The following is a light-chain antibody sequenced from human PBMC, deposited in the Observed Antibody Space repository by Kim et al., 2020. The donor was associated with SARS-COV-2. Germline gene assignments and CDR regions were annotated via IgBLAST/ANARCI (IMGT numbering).Light chain of an antibody. V-gene: IGLV2-14*03. CDR1: SSDVGGYNY. Sequence: QSITISCTGTSSDVGGYNYVSWYQQHPGKAPKLMIYDVSNRPSGVSNRFSGSKSGNTASLTISGLQAEDEADYYCSSYTSSSRWVFGGGTQLTVL. CDR3: SSYTSSSRWV. J-gene: IGLJ3*02. CDR2: DVS.